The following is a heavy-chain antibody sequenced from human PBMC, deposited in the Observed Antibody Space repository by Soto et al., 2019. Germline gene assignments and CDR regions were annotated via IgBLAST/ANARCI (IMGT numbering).Heavy chain of an antibody. J-gene: IGHJ4*02. CDR1: GGTFSSYT. CDR3: AMEYCSSTTCYRDY. D-gene: IGHD2-2*02. Sequence: QVQLVQSGAEVKKPGSSVKVSCKASGGTFSSYTISWVRQAPGQGLEWMGRIIPILGIANYAQKFQGRVTTTADKSTSTAYMEPNSLRSEDTAVYYCAMEYCSSTTCYRDYWGQGTLVTVSS. CDR2: IIPILGIA. V-gene: IGHV1-69*02.